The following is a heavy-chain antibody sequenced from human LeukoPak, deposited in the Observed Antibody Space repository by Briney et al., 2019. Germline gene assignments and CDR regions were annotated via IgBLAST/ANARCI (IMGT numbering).Heavy chain of an antibody. CDR1: GGSISSSCHY. V-gene: IGHV4-39*02. J-gene: IGHJ4*02. Sequence: SETLSLTCTVSGGSISSSCHYWGWIRQPPGKGLEWIGSIYYSGTTYYNPSLKSRVSISVDASKNLFSLKLISMTAAVTALYYCARDFSSYEGLYWGQGTLVTVSS. CDR2: IYYSGTT. D-gene: IGHD3-22*01. CDR3: ARDFSSYEGLY.